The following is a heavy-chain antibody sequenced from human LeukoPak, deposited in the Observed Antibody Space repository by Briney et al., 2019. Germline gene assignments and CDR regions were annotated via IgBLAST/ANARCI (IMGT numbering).Heavy chain of an antibody. D-gene: IGHD6-13*01. J-gene: IGHJ4*02. CDR2: IYSSGST. CDR3: ARLYSSSWYDPYTMFDY. Sequence: SETLSLTCTVSGASINTNNCYWGWIRQPPGKGLEWIGSIYSSGSTYYNPSLKSRVTISVDTSKNQFSLKLSSVTAADTAVYYCARLYSSSWYDPYTMFDYWGQGTLVTVSS. V-gene: IGHV4-39*07. CDR1: GASINTNNCY.